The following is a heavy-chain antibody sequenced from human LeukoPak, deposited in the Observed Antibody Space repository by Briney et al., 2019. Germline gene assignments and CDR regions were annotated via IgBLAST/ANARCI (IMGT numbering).Heavy chain of an antibody. Sequence: GGSLRLSCAASGFTFSSYWMSWVRQAPGKGLEWVANIKQDGSEKYYVDSVKGRFTISRDNSKNTLYLQMNSLRAEDTAVYYCAKDRSSGWYGRDYYYYGMDVWGQGTTVTVSS. J-gene: IGHJ6*02. CDR1: GFTFSSYW. CDR3: AKDRSSGWYGRDYYYYGMDV. V-gene: IGHV3-7*01. CDR2: IKQDGSEK. D-gene: IGHD6-19*01.